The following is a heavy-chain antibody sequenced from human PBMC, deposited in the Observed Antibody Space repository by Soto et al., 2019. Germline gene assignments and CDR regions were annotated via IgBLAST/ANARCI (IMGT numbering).Heavy chain of an antibody. CDR1: GFTFSSYA. D-gene: IGHD2-2*01. Sequence: GGSLRLSCAASGFTFSSYAMHWVRQAPGKGLEYVSAISSNGGSTYYANSVKGRFTISRDNSKNTLYLQMGSLRAEDMAVYYCARDLREKHQLLGGYYYYYYYMDVWGKGTTVTVSS. CDR3: ARDLREKHQLLGGYYYYYYYMDV. CDR2: ISSNGGST. J-gene: IGHJ6*03. V-gene: IGHV3-64*01.